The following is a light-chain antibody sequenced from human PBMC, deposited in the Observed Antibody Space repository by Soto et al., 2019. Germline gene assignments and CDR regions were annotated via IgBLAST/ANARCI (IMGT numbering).Light chain of an antibody. V-gene: IGKV3-15*01. Sequence: EIIMTQSPATLSVSPGEGATLSCRASQSVSNNYLAWYQHKPGQAPRLLIYAASTRSTGVPARFSGSGSGTEFTLTISNLQSEDVATYYCQQYENWPWTFGQGTKVDIK. J-gene: IGKJ1*01. CDR2: AAS. CDR1: QSVSNN. CDR3: QQYENWPWT.